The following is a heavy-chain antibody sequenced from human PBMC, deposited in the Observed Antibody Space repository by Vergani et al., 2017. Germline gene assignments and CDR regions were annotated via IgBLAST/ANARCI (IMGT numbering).Heavy chain of an antibody. J-gene: IGHJ6*02. CDR1: GYTFTSYD. CDR3: ARGGPSIAVAGTYYYYYGMDV. D-gene: IGHD6-19*01. Sequence: QVQLVQSGAEVKKPGASVKVSYKASGYTFTSYDINWVRQATGQGLEWMGWMNPNSGNTGYAQKFQGRVTITRNTSISTAYMELSSLRSEDTAVYYCARGGPSIAVAGTYYYYYGMDVWGQGTTVTVSS. V-gene: IGHV1-8*03. CDR2: MNPNSGNT.